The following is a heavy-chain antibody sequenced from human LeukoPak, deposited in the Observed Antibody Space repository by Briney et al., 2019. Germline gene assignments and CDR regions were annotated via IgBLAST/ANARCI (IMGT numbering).Heavy chain of an antibody. CDR2: ISWNSGSI. CDR1: GFTFDDYA. V-gene: IGHV3-9*01. D-gene: IGHD3-22*01. J-gene: IGHJ6*02. CDR3: ARDYYDSSGYYYYYYGMDV. Sequence: GRSLRRSCAASGFTFDDYAMLWVRQAPGKGLEWVSGISWNSGSIGYADSVKGRFTITRDNAKNSLYLKMSSLRAEDTAVYYCARDYYDSSGYYYYYYGMDVWGQGTTVTVSS.